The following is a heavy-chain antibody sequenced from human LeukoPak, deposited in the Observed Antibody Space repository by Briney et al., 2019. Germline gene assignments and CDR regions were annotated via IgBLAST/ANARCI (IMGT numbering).Heavy chain of an antibody. V-gene: IGHV3-21*01. Sequence: PGGSLRLSCAASGFTFSSYSMNWVRQAPGKGLEWVSFISSSSSYIYYADSVKGRFTISRDNAKNSLYLLMNSLRAEDTAVYYCARGTMFPYYSDYWGQGTLVTVSS. J-gene: IGHJ4*02. CDR2: ISSSSSYI. D-gene: IGHD3-10*02. CDR1: GFTFSSYS. CDR3: ARGTMFPYYSDY.